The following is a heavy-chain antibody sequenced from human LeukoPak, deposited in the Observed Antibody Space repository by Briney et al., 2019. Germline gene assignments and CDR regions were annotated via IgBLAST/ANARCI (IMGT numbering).Heavy chain of an antibody. J-gene: IGHJ4*02. V-gene: IGHV1-46*01. Sequence: ASVKVSCKASGYTFTNYYIHWVRQAPGQGLEWMGLINPGGDNTDYAQNFQGRVTMTRDTSTSTVYMGLSSLRSEDTAVYYCARTPIKYYYDSSGYYSYYFDYWGQGTLVTVSS. D-gene: IGHD3-22*01. CDR3: ARTPIKYYYDSSGYYSYYFDY. CDR2: INPGGDNT. CDR1: GYTFTNYY.